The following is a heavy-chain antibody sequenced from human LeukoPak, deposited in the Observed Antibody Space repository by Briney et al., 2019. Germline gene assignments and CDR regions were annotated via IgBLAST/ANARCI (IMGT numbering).Heavy chain of an antibody. J-gene: IGHJ6*02. D-gene: IGHD3-22*01. CDR3: ARQREVTTTYYYYYGMDV. CDR1: GGSISSDSSF. Sequence: AEPLSLTCTVSGGSISSDSSFWGWIRQPPGKGLEWIGSIYYSGSTYYNPSLKSRVTISVDTSKNQFSLKLRSVTAADTAGYYCARQREVTTTYYYYYGMDVWGHGTTVTVSS. CDR2: IYYSGST. V-gene: IGHV4-39*01.